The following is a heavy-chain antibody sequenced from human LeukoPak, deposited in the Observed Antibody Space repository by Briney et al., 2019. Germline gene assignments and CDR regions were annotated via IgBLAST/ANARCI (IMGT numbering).Heavy chain of an antibody. CDR3: AKEDSYCSSSSCYSFDS. D-gene: IGHD2-2*02. J-gene: IGHJ4*02. V-gene: IGHV3-23*01. CDR1: GFTFSSYA. CDR2: ISGSGANT. Sequence: GGSLRLSCAASGFTFSSYAVSWVRQAPGKGLEWVSSISGSGANTYYADTVKGRFTISRDNSKNTLYVQMNSLRVEDTALYYCAKEDSYCSSSSCYSFDSWGQGTLVTVSS.